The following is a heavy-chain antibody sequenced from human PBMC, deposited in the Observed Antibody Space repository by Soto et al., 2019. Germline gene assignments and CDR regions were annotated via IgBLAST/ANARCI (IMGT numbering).Heavy chain of an antibody. D-gene: IGHD2-2*01. J-gene: IGHJ6*02. V-gene: IGHV4-59*01. Sequence: PSETLSLTCTVSGASISSSHWSWNRQPPGKGLEWLGNINYSGTTNYHPSLESRVSISLDTSKNQLSLKLSSVTAADTAVYYCARDIVIVPAAPYYYGMDFWGQGTTVTVSS. CDR2: INYSGTT. CDR3: ARDIVIVPAAPYYYGMDF. CDR1: GASISSSH.